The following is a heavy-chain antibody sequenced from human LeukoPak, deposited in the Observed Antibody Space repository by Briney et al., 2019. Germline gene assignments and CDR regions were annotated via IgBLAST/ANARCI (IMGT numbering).Heavy chain of an antibody. Sequence: GESLKISCKGSGYSFTSYWIGWVRQMPGKGLEWMGIIYPGDSDTRYSPSFQGQVTISADKSISTAYLQWSSLKASDTAMYYCARRLSKRIVGADYLDYWGQGTLVTVSS. CDR2: IYPGDSDT. J-gene: IGHJ4*02. D-gene: IGHD1-26*01. CDR3: ARRLSKRIVGADYLDY. V-gene: IGHV5-51*01. CDR1: GYSFTSYW.